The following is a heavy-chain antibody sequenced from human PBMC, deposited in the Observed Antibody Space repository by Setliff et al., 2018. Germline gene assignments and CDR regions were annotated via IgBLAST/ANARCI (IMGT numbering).Heavy chain of an antibody. Sequence: SETLSLTCIVSGASITSEAYYWSWIRQYPGKGLEWIGYIYYSGSTYYNPSLQSRVTVSLDSSKNHFSLELTSVTAADTAEYFCARSRTTAVKGGVFAVWGRGTRVTV. D-gene: IGHD6-19*01. CDR1: GASITSEAYY. CDR3: ARSRTTAVKGGVFAV. CDR2: IYYSGST. J-gene: IGHJ2*01. V-gene: IGHV4-31*03.